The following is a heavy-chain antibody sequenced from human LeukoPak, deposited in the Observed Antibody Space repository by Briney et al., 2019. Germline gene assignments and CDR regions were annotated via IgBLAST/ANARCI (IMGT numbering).Heavy chain of an antibody. J-gene: IGHJ4*02. D-gene: IGHD4-23*01. CDR1: GGTFSSYA. CDR2: IIPIFGTA. V-gene: IGHV1-69*13. CDR3: ARMETAVVTLNGFDY. Sequence: ASVKVSCKASGGTFSSYAISWVRQAPGQGLEWMGGIIPIFGTANYAQKFQGRVTITADESTSTAYMELSSLRSEDTAVYYCARMETAVVTLNGFDYRGQGTLVTVSS.